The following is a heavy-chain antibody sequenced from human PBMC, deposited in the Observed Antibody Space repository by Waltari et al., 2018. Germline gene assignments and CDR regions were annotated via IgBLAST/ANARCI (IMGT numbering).Heavy chain of an antibody. D-gene: IGHD3-10*01. CDR2: INHSGST. Sequence: QVQLQQWGAGLLKPSETLSLTCAVYGGSFSGYYWSWIRQPPGKGLEWIGEINHSGSTNYNPSLKSRVTISVDTSKNQFSRKLSSVTAADTAVYYCARGGITMVRGVIDYWGQGTLVTVSS. CDR3: ARGGITMVRGVIDY. V-gene: IGHV4-34*01. CDR1: GGSFSGYY. J-gene: IGHJ4*02.